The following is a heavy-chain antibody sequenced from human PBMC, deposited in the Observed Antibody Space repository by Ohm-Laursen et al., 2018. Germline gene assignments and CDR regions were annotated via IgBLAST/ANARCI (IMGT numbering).Heavy chain of an antibody. Sequence: SLRLSCTASGFTFDDYAMHWVRQAPGKGLEWVSGISWNSGSIGYADSVKGRFTISRDSSENTVYLQMNDLRAEDTALYYCAKARSAVVFAASNHWGQGALVTVSS. CDR2: ISWNSGSI. CDR3: AKARSAVVFAASNH. CDR1: GFTFDDYA. V-gene: IGHV3-9*01. J-gene: IGHJ5*02. D-gene: IGHD2-15*01.